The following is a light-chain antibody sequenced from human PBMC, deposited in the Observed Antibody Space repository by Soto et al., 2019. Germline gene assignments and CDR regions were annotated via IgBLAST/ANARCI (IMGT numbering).Light chain of an antibody. V-gene: IGKV1-6*01. J-gene: IGKJ2*03. Sequence: AIQITQSPSSLSASVGDRVTITARASQGIKNDVACYQQKPGKAPKLLIVPASTEQSGVPPRFSGSGSCTDFTITISSLQPEYFSVYYCLRDCNVPYRFGQGIKLVIK. CDR1: QGIKND. CDR3: LRDCNVPYR. CDR2: PAS.